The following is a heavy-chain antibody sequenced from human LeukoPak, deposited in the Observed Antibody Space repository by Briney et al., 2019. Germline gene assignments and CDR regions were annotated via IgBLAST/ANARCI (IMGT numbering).Heavy chain of an antibody. CDR3: ARKGLGGELGGFDL. D-gene: IGHD1-7*01. J-gene: IGHJ5*02. CDR2: IKYDGSEQ. Sequence: GGSLRLSCAASGFIFSNFWMTWVRQAPGKGLEWVANIKYDGSEQHYVDSVKGRFTISRDNAKNSLYLQMNSLRAGDSALYHCARKGLGGELGGFDLWGQGTLVTVSS. V-gene: IGHV3-7*03. CDR1: GFIFSNFW.